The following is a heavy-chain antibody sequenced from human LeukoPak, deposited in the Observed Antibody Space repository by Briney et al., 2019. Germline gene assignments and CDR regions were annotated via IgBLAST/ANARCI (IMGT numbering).Heavy chain of an antibody. J-gene: IGHJ3*02. Sequence: PSETLSLTCAVYGXSFSGYYWHWIRQPPGKGLEWIAEISHSGSTNYNPSLKSRVTISVDTSKNQFSLKLTSVTAADTAVYYCARHYAFDIWGRGTMVTVSS. V-gene: IGHV4-34*01. D-gene: IGHD1-26*01. CDR2: ISHSGST. CDR1: GXSFSGYY. CDR3: ARHYAFDI.